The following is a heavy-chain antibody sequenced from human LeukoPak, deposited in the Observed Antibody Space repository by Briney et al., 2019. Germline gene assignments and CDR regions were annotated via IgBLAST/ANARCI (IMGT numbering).Heavy chain of an antibody. D-gene: IGHD4-23*01. CDR2: ISWNSGSI. Sequence: TGGSLRLSCAASGFTFDDYAMHWVRQAPGKGLEWVSGISWNSGSIGYAGSVKGRFTISRDNAKNSLYLQMNSLRAEDTALYYCAKDILHGGNSAAYYYGMDVWGQGTTVTVSS. J-gene: IGHJ6*02. CDR1: GFTFDDYA. V-gene: IGHV3-9*01. CDR3: AKDILHGGNSAAYYYGMDV.